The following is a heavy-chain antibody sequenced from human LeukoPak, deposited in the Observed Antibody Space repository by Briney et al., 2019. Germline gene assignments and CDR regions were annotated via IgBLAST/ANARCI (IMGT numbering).Heavy chain of an antibody. CDR2: ISGSGGST. V-gene: IGHV3-23*01. CDR1: GFTFSSYA. J-gene: IGHJ5*02. CDR3: AKDQDIVVVVAATGGFDP. D-gene: IGHD2-15*01. Sequence: GGSLRLSCAASGFTFSSYAMSWVRQAPGKGLEWVSAISGSGGSTYYADSVKGRFTISRDNSKNTLYLQMNSLRAEDTAVYYCAKDQDIVVVVAATGGFDPWGQGTLVTVSS.